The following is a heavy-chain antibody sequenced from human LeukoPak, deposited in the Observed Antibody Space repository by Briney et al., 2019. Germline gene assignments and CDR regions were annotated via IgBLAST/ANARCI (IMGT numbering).Heavy chain of an antibody. CDR2: IDPSDSCT. CDR1: GYSFTSYW. Sequence: GESLKISCKGSGYSFTSYWISWVRQMPGKGLEWMGRIDPSDSCTNYSPSFQGHVTISADKSISTAYLQWSSLKASDTAMYYCATHVLLWFGERGYYYGMDVWGKGTTVTVSS. D-gene: IGHD3-10*01. J-gene: IGHJ6*04. CDR3: ATHVLLWFGERGYYYGMDV. V-gene: IGHV5-10-1*01.